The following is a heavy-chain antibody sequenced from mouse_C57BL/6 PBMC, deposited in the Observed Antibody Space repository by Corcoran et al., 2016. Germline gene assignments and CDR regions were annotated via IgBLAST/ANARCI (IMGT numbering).Heavy chain of an antibody. CDR1: GYTFTTYG. CDR2: INTYSGVP. Sequence: QIQLVQSGPELKMHGEAVKISCKAAGYTFTTYGVSWVKQAPGKGLKGRVGINTYSGVPTYADDFKGRFAFSLETSASTAYLQINNLKNEDKATYFCARLWTYWYFDVWGTGTTVTVSS. D-gene: IGHD6-1*01. CDR3: ARLWTYWYFDV. V-gene: IGHV9-3*01. J-gene: IGHJ1*03.